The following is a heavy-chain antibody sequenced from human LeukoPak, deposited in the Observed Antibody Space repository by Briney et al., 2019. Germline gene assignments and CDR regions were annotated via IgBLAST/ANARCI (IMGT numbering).Heavy chain of an antibody. CDR1: GFTFSSYG. CDR2: IWYDGSNK. CDR3: ARGYSSSWFETYYFDY. J-gene: IGHJ4*02. V-gene: IGHV3-33*01. D-gene: IGHD6-13*01. Sequence: PGGSLRLSCAASGFTFSSYGMHWVRQAPGKGLEWVAVIWYDGSNKYYADSVKGRFTISRDNSKNTLYLQMNSLRAEDTAVYYCARGYSSSWFETYYFDYWGLGTLVTVSS.